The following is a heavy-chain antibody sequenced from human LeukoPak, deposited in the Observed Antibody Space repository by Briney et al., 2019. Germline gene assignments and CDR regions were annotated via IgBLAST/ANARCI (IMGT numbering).Heavy chain of an antibody. J-gene: IGHJ4*02. CDR3: ARGGISIVALDY. V-gene: IGHV4-39*07. D-gene: IGHD6-13*01. Sequence: SETLSLTCTVSGGSISSSSYYWGWIRQPPGKGLEWIGSIYYSGSTYYNPSLKSRVTISVDTSKNQFSLKLSSVTAADTAVYYCARGGISIVALDYWGQGTLVTVSS. CDR1: GGSISSSSYY. CDR2: IYYSGST.